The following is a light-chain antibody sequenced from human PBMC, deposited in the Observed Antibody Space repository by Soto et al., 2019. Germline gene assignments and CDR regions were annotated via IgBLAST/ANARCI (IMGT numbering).Light chain of an antibody. CDR2: DAS. Sequence: EIVLTQSPATLSLSPGERATLSCRASQSVSSYLAWYQQKPGQAPRLLIYDASNRATGIPARFSGSGSGTDFPLTISSLEPQDFAVYYCQQRSNWPPLTFGVGTKVEIK. V-gene: IGKV3-11*01. J-gene: IGKJ4*01. CDR1: QSVSSY. CDR3: QQRSNWPPLT.